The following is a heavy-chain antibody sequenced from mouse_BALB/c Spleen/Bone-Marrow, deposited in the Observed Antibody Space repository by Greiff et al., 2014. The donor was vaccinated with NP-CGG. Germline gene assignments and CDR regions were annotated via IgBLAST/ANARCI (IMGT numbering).Heavy chain of an antibody. CDR3: ARLTPDYAMDY. CDR1: GFTFSNYG. V-gene: IGHV5-6*01. Sequence: EVQRVESGGDLVKPGGSLKLSCAASGFTFSNYGMSWVRQTPDKRLEWVATISSGGSYTYFPDSVKGRFTISRDNAKNTLYLQMNSLKSEGAAMYYCARLTPDYAMDYWGQGTSVTVSS. D-gene: IGHD1-3*01. CDR2: ISSGGSYT. J-gene: IGHJ4*01.